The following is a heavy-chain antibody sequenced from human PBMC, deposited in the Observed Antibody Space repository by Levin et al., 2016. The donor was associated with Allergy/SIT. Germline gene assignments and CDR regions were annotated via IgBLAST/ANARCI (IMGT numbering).Heavy chain of an antibody. J-gene: IGHJ6*02. D-gene: IGHD6-6*01. CDR2: ISSSSSYI. CDR3: ARDWDIAAPDYYYYYGMDV. Sequence: WIRQPPGKGLEWVSSISSSSSYIYYADSVKGRFTISRDNAKNSLYLQMNSLRAEDTAVYYCARDWDIAAPDYYYYYGMDVWGQGTTVTVSS. V-gene: IGHV3-21*01.